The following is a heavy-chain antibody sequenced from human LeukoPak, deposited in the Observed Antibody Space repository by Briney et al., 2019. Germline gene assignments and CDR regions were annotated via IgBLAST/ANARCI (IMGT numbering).Heavy chain of an antibody. CDR3: ARDLAAERDAFDI. CDR2: AYHSGST. Sequence: SETLSLTCAVSGGSIIVGTYYWAWIRQSPGKGLEWVGSAYHSGSTYYNPSLKSRVTISVDTSKNQFSLKVTSVTAADTAVYYCARDLAAERDAFDIWGQGTMVTVSS. V-gene: IGHV4-39*07. J-gene: IGHJ3*02. D-gene: IGHD6-13*01. CDR1: GGSIIVGTYY.